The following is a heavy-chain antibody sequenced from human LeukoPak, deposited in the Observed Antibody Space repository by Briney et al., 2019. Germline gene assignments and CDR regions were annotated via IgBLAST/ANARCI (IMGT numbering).Heavy chain of an antibody. CDR3: IRMYYYDSSGTFNP. Sequence: GGPLRLSCTASGFTFGDYAMSWVRQAPGKGLEWVGFIRSKAYGGTAEYAASVKGRFTISRDDSKSIAYLQMNSLKTEDTAVYYCIRMYYYDSSGTFNPWGQGTLVTVSS. CDR2: IRSKAYGGTA. J-gene: IGHJ5*02. D-gene: IGHD3-22*01. CDR1: GFTFGDYA. V-gene: IGHV3-49*04.